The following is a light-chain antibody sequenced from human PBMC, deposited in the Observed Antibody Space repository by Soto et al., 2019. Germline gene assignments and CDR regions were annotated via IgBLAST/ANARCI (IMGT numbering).Light chain of an antibody. CDR1: QGISSY. V-gene: IGKV1-8*01. CDR3: QQYNSYSPWT. Sequence: AIRMTQSPSSFSASTGDRVTITCRASQGISSYLAWYRQKPGKAPKLLIYAASTLQSGVPSRFSGSGSGTEFTLTISSLQPDDFATYYCQQYNSYSPWTFGQGTKVDIK. CDR2: AAS. J-gene: IGKJ1*01.